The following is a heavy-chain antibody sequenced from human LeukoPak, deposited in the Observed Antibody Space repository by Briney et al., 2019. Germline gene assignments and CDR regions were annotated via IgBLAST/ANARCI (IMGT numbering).Heavy chain of an antibody. J-gene: IGHJ4*02. D-gene: IGHD3-22*01. V-gene: IGHV3-30*02. CDR3: AKDSGGYYPHNFDY. Sequence: GGSLRLSCAASGLTFSSYGMHWVRQAPGKGLEWVAFIRYDGSNKYYADSVKGRFTISRDNSKNTLYLQMNSLRAEDTAVYYCAKDSGGYYPHNFDYWGQGTLVTVSS. CDR1: GLTFSSYG. CDR2: IRYDGSNK.